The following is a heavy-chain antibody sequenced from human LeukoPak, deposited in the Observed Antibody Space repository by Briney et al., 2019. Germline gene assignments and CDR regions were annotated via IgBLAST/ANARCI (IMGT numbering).Heavy chain of an antibody. CDR2: INHSGST. D-gene: IGHD3-10*01. V-gene: IGHV4-34*01. Sequence: SETLSLTCAVYGGSFSGYYWSWIRQPPGKGLEWIGEINHSGSTNYNPSLKSRVTISVDTSKNQFSLKLSSVTAADTAVYYCASIRVLLWFGEHPNNWFDPWGQGTLVTVSS. CDR3: ASIRVLLWFGEHPNNWFDP. CDR1: GGSFSGYY. J-gene: IGHJ5*02.